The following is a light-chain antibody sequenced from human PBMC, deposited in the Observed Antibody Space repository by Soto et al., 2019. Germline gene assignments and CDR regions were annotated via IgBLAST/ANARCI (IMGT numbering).Light chain of an antibody. V-gene: IGKV1-5*03. Sequence: DIQMTQSPSTLSASVGDRVTITCRASQSISSWLAWYQQKPGKAPKLLIYKASTLKSGVPSRFSGSGSGTEFTLTISSLQPDDFAAYYCQHYNSWPLSFGGGTKVDIK. CDR2: KAS. CDR1: QSISSW. CDR3: QHYNSWPLS. J-gene: IGKJ4*01.